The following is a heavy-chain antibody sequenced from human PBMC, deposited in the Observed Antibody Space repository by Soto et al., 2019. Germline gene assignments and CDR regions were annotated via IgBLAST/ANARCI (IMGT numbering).Heavy chain of an antibody. J-gene: IGHJ6*02. CDR1: GYSISDPSY. V-gene: IGHV4-38-2*02. CDR2: IYHGGTT. D-gene: IGHD3-10*01. Sequence: PSETLSLTCTVSGYSISDPSYWAWLRQAPGKGPEWIASIYHGGTTNYNPSLKSRVTISVDTSKNQFSLKLSSVTAADTAVYYCARVGDTWGRDYYYYYGMDVWGQGTTVT. CDR3: ARVGDTWGRDYYYYYGMDV.